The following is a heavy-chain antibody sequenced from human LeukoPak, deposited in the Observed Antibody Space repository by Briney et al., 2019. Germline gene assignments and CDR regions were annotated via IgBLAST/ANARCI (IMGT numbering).Heavy chain of an antibody. CDR3: ASGHCSGGSCYFTQPTIDY. V-gene: IGHV4-59*08. CDR2: IHYTGTT. Sequence: SETLSLTCIVSGGSINNHYWTWIRQTPGKGLEWIGDIHYTGTTKYNPSLKSRVTISIDTSKNQFSLELSSVTATDTAVYYCASGHCSGGSCYFTQPTIDYWGQGTLVTVSS. D-gene: IGHD2-15*01. CDR1: GGSINNHY. J-gene: IGHJ4*02.